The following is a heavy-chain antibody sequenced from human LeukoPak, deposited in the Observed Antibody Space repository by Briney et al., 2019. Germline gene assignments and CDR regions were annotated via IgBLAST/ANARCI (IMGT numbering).Heavy chain of an antibody. CDR3: ARDRAGSGWFGGFDI. Sequence: GGSLRLSCAASGFTFSSYWMSWVRQAPGQGLEWVANIKQDGSEKYYVDSVRGRFTISRDNAKNSLYLQMNSLRAEDTAVYYCARDRAGSGWFGGFDIWGQGTMVTVSS. CDR2: IKQDGSEK. V-gene: IGHV3-7*03. J-gene: IGHJ3*02. CDR1: GFTFSSYW. D-gene: IGHD6-19*01.